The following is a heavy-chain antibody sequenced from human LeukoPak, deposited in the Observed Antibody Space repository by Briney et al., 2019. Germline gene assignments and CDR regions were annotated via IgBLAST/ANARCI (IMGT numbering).Heavy chain of an antibody. Sequence: GGSLRLSCAASGFTFSSYSMNWVRQAPGKGLEWVSSISSSSSYIYYADSAKGRFTISRDNAKNSLYLQMNSLRAEDTAVYYCARGSRGLDYWGQGTLVTVSS. D-gene: IGHD6-6*01. CDR2: ISSSSSYI. J-gene: IGHJ4*02. CDR3: ARGSRGLDY. V-gene: IGHV3-21*01. CDR1: GFTFSSYS.